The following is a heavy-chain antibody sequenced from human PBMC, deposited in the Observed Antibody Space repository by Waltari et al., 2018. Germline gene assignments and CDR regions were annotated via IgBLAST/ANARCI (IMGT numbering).Heavy chain of an antibody. D-gene: IGHD3-22*01. CDR2: ISSSSSYI. Sequence: EVQLVESGGGLVKPGGSLRLSCAASGFTFSSYSMHWVRQAPGKGLEWVSSISSSSSYIYYADSVKGRFTISRDNAKNSLYLQMNSLRAEDTAVYYCARAPMIGVVITTPLDYWGQGTLVTVSS. V-gene: IGHV3-21*01. CDR1: GFTFSSYS. J-gene: IGHJ4*02. CDR3: ARAPMIGVVITTPLDY.